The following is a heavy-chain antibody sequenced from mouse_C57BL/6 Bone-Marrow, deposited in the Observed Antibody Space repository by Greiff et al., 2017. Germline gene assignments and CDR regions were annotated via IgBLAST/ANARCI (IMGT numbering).Heavy chain of an antibody. CDR1: GYTFTSYG. CDR3: ARGGGDGSSLLAY. V-gene: IGHV1-58*01. Sequence: EVQLQQSGAELVRPGSSVKMSCKTSGYTFTSYGINWVKQRPGQGLEWIGYIYIGNGYTAYNEKFKGKATLTSDTSSSTAYMQLSSLTSEDSAIYFCARGGGDGSSLLAYWGQGTLVTVSA. CDR2: IYIGNGYT. J-gene: IGHJ3*01. D-gene: IGHD1-1*01.